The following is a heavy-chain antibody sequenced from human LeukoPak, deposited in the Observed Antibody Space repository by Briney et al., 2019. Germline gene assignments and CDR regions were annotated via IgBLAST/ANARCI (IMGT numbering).Heavy chain of an antibody. CDR1: SGSISSGDYY. J-gene: IGHJ4*02. CDR3: AGVGNGGYGGFDY. V-gene: IGHV4-30-4*01. D-gene: IGHD5-12*01. Sequence: PSQTLSLTCTVSSGSISSGDYYWSWNRQPPGKGLEWIGYISSSGTTYYNPSLRSRITISVDSSKSQFSLNLSSVTASDTAVYYCAGVGNGGYGGFDYWGQGTLVTVSS. CDR2: ISSSGTT.